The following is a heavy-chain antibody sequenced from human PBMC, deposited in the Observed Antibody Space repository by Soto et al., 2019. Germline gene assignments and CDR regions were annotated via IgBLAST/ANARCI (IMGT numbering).Heavy chain of an antibody. Sequence: GGSLRLSCADSGFTFHSHSISWVRLAPGKGLEWISSITGNGLNSYYANSVKGRFTISRDNPKNTVYLQMNGLGAEDTAVYYCTKAFIAVAVPDYWDQGTLVTVSS. V-gene: IGHV3-23*01. J-gene: IGHJ4*02. CDR2: ITGNGLNS. D-gene: IGHD6-19*01. CDR1: GFTFHSHS. CDR3: TKAFIAVAVPDY.